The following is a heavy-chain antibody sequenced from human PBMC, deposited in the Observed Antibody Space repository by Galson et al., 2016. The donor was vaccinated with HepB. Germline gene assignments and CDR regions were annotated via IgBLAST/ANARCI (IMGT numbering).Heavy chain of an antibody. CDR1: GFTLSGHA. CDR2: ISYDGNNK. D-gene: IGHD1-26*01. CDR3: VSGEVGGK. J-gene: IGHJ4*02. Sequence: SLRLSCAASGFTLSGHAMHWVRQAPGKGLEWVAAISYDGNNKWYADSVKGRFTISRDNSKETLYLQMNSLRAEDTAVYHCVSGEVGGKWGQGTLVTVSS. V-gene: IGHV3-30-3*01.